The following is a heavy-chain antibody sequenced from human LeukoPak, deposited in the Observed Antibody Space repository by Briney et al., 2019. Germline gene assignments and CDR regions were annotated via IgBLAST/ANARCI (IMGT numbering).Heavy chain of an antibody. CDR3: AREILLTGEDAFDI. V-gene: IGHV4-61*01. D-gene: IGHD3-10*01. J-gene: IGHJ3*02. CDR1: GGSTSTVSGGSISSYY. Sequence: SSETLSLTCTVSGGSTSTVSGGSISSYYWSWIRQPPGKGLEWIGYIYYSGSTNYNPSLKSRVTISVDTSKNQFSLKLSSVTAADTAVYYCAREILLTGEDAFDIWGQGTMVTVSS. CDR2: IYYSGST.